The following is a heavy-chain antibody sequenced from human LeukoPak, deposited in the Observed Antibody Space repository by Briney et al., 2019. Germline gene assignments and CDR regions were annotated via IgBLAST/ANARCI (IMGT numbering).Heavy chain of an antibody. D-gene: IGHD3-10*01. CDR3: ARAHYYGSGNCFDP. CDR1: GFAFSNYA. V-gene: IGHV3-23*01. J-gene: IGHJ5*02. CDR2: IRGNGGRT. Sequence: GGSLRLSCAASGFAFSNYAMNWVRQAPGKELEWVSSIRGNGGRTYYAASVKGRFIISRDNAKNTLYLQMNSLRAEDTAVYYCARAHYYGSGNCFDPWGQGTLVTVSS.